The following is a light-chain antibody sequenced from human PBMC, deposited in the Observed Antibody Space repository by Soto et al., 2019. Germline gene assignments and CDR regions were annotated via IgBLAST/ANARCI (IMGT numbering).Light chain of an antibody. CDR1: QDISNY. J-gene: IGKJ4*01. CDR3: QQYDNLPALT. Sequence: DIQMTQSPSSLSASVGDRVIITCQASQDISNYLNWYQQKPGKAPKLLIYDASNLETGVPSRFSGSGSGTDFTFTISSLQPEDIATYYCQQYDNLPALTFGGGTKVEIK. V-gene: IGKV1-33*01. CDR2: DAS.